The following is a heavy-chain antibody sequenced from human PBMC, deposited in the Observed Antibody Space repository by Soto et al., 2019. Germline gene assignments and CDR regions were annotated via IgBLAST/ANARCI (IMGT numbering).Heavy chain of an antibody. CDR3: ASTVRITIVQH. D-gene: IGHD3-10*01. CDR2: ISYDGSNK. V-gene: IGHV3-30-3*01. J-gene: IGHJ1*01. CDR1: GFTFSSYA. Sequence: GSLRLSCAASGFTFSSYAMHWVRQAPGKGLEWVAVISYDGSNKYYADSVKGRFTISRDNSKNTLYLQMNSLRAEDTAVYYCASTVRITIVQHWGQGTLVTV.